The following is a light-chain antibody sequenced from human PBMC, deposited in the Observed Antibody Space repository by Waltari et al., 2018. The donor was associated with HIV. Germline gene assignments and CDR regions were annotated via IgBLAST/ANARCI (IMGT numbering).Light chain of an antibody. Sequence: HSALPQPASVSGSPGQSITISSTGTRRAIGSSTYVSWYHHLPDKAPKLIIYVVHNRPSGVSPRFSGSKSGSTASLTISGLQAADEADYYCSSDTSRKILVFGGGTKLTVL. CDR2: VVH. CDR3: SSDTSRKILV. V-gene: IGLV2-14*01. CDR1: RRAIGSSTY. J-gene: IGLJ3*02.